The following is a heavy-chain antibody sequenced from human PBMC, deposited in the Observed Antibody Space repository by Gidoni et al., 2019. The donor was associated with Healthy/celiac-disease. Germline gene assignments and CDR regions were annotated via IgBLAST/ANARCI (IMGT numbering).Heavy chain of an antibody. V-gene: IGHV3-9*01. CDR3: AKSQGWDQGAFDY. CDR1: GFNFDDYA. J-gene: IGHJ4*02. Sequence: DVQLVESGGGLVPLGRSLRLPCAAFGFNFDDYAIHWVRPAPGKGLEWVSGISWNSGSIGYADSVKGRFTISRDNAKNSLYLQMNSLRAEDTALYYCAKSQGWDQGAFDYWGQGTLVTVSS. CDR2: ISWNSGSI. D-gene: IGHD1-26*01.